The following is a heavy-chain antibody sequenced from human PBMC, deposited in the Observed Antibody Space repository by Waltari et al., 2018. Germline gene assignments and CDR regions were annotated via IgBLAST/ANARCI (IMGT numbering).Heavy chain of an antibody. D-gene: IGHD2-2*01. CDR3: ATDIDATSEYQLVLVDEY. V-gene: IGHV3-43*02. CDR1: GFTFVDFV. Sequence: EVLLVESGGGVVQPGGSLGLAWAASGFTFVDFVLHWVRQASGKGLEWVSLISGDGGSTNYADSVKGRFTISRDNSRNSLYLQMNSLRPEDTASYYCATDIDATSEYQLVLVDEYWGQGTLVTVSS. CDR2: ISGDGGST. J-gene: IGHJ4*02.